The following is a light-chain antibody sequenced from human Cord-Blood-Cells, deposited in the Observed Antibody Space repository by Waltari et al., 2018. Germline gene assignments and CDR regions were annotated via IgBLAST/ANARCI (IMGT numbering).Light chain of an antibody. J-gene: IGKJ4*01. V-gene: IGKV3D-15*01. Sequence: EIVMTQSPATLSVSPGESATLSCRASQSVSSNLAWYQQKPGQAHRLLIYGASTRATGIPARFSGSGSGTEFTLTISSLQSEDFAVYYCQQYNNWPLTFGGGTKVEIK. CDR1: QSVSSN. CDR2: GAS. CDR3: QQYNNWPLT.